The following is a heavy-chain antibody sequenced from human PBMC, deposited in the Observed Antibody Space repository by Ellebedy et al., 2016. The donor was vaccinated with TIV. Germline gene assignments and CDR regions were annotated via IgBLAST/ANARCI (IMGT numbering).Heavy chain of an antibody. CDR1: GFTFSSYA. CDR3: AKVTSSGWYFYYYGMDV. D-gene: IGHD6-19*01. J-gene: IGHJ6*02. V-gene: IGHV3-23*01. CDR2: ISGSGGST. Sequence: GESLKISXAASGFTFSSYAMSWVRQAPGKGLEWVSAISGSGGSTYYADSVKGRFTISRDNSKNTLYLQMNSLRAEDTAVYYCAKVTSSGWYFYYYGMDVWGQGTTVTVSS.